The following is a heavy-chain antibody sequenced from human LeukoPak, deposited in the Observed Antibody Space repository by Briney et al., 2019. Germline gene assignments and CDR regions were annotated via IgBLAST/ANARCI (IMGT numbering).Heavy chain of an antibody. CDR1: GFNFSSYG. Sequence: QPGRSLRLSCAASGFNFSSYGMHWVRQAPGKGLEWVAVISYDGSNKYYADSVKGRFTISRDNSKNTLYLQMNSLRAEDTAVYYCSGAVVTPCFDYWGQGTLVTVSS. V-gene: IGHV3-30*03. D-gene: IGHD4-23*01. J-gene: IGHJ4*02. CDR3: SGAVVTPCFDY. CDR2: ISYDGSNK.